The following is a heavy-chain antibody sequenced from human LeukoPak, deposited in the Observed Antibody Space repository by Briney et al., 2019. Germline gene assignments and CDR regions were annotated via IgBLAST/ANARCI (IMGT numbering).Heavy chain of an antibody. CDR2: INQDGSEE. CDR3: VRDGGVSGYDLLDY. V-gene: IGHV3-7*01. Sequence: PGGSLRLSCAASGFTFDDYGMSWVRQAPGKGLEWVAQINQDGSEEYYMDSVKARFTISRDNAKNSVFLQMNSLRAEDTAVYYCVRDGGVSGYDLLDYWGQGTLVTVSS. J-gene: IGHJ4*02. CDR1: GFTFDDYG. D-gene: IGHD5-12*01.